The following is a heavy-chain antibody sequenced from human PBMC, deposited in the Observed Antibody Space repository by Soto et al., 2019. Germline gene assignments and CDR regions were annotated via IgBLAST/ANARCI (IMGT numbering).Heavy chain of an antibody. D-gene: IGHD2-2*01. V-gene: IGHV1-46*01. CDR3: ARGFCTTTTCLVGDF. CDR2: INPSGGST. Sequence: QVQLVQSGAEVKKPGASVKISCKSSGYTFTSYYMHWVRQAPGQGLEWMGMINPSGGSTNYAQRFQGRVTMTRDTSTSTVYMDPSDLRSEDTAVYYCARGFCTTTTCLVGDFWGQGTLVTVSS. CDR1: GYTFTSYY. J-gene: IGHJ4*02.